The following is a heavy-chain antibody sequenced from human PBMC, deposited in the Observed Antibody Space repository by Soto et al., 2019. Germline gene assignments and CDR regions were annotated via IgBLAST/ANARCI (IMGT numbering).Heavy chain of an antibody. CDR2: INPDNGNT. CDR3: ARYILSVGPRANYAFDV. CDR1: GFSLSDNL. D-gene: IGHD2-8*02. J-gene: IGHJ3*01. Sequence: QVQLVQSGAEVRKPGASVNISCRASGFSLSDNLINWVRHSPGQSLEWMGWINPDNGNTRDSQTLQGRLTSSMHSSGSIAYVEVSDLTAEDTAVYYCARYILSVGPRANYAFDVWGQATLVTVSS. V-gene: IGHV1-3*01.